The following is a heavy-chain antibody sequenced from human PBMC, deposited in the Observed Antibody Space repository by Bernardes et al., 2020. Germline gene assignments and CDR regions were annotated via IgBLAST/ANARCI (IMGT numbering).Heavy chain of an antibody. CDR1: GFTFSDYY. V-gene: IGHV3-11*01. Sequence: GGSLRLSCAASGFTFSDYYMSWIRQAPGKGLEWVSYISSSGSTIYYADSVEGRFTISRDNAKNSLYLQMNSLRAEDTAVYYCARAGCTNGVCSVFDYYMDVWGKGTTVTVSS. CDR2: ISSSGSTI. CDR3: ARAGCTNGVCSVFDYYMDV. D-gene: IGHD2-8*01. J-gene: IGHJ6*03.